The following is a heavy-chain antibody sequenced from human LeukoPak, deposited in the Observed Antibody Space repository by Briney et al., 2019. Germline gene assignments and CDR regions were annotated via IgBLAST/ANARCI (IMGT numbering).Heavy chain of an antibody. CDR2: IIPIFGTA. Sequence: SVKVSCKASGGTFSSYAISWVRQAPGQGLEWMGGIIPIFGTANYAQKFQGRVTITADESTSTAYMELSSLRSEDTAVYYCASPSGDHVHYFDYWGQGTLVTVSS. J-gene: IGHJ4*02. D-gene: IGHD7-27*01. CDR1: GGTFSSYA. V-gene: IGHV1-69*13. CDR3: ASPSGDHVHYFDY.